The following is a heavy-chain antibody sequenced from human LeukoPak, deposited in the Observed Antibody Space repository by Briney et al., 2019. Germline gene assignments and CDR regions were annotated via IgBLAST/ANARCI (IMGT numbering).Heavy chain of an antibody. J-gene: IGHJ6*03. CDR3: ARDSPTENYYYYYMDV. Sequence: SETLSLTCTVSGGSISSYYWSWIRQPAGKGLEWIGRIYTSGSTNYNPSLKSRVTMSVDTSKNQFSLKLSSVTAADTAVYYCARDSPTENYYYYYMDVWGEGTTVTISS. CDR2: IYTSGST. D-gene: IGHD5-24*01. CDR1: GGSISSYY. V-gene: IGHV4-4*07.